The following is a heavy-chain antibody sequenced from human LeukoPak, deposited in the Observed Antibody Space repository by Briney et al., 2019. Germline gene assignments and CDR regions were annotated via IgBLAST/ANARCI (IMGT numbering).Heavy chain of an antibody. V-gene: IGHV3-7*01. CDR2: IKQDGSEK. CDR3: ARDRIGYYGSGVFDY. J-gene: IGHJ4*02. CDR1: GFTFSSYW. D-gene: IGHD3-10*01. Sequence: GGSLRLSCAASGFTFSSYWMSWVRQAPGKGLEWVANIKQDGSEKYYVDSVKGRFTISRDNAKNSLYLQMNSLRAEDTAVYYCARDRIGYYGSGVFDYWGQGTLVTVSS.